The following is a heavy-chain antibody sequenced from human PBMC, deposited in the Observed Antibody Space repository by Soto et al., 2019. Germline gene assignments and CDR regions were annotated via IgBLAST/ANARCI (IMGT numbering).Heavy chain of an antibody. Sequence: KPSETLSLTCAVYGGSFSGYYWSWIRQPPGKGLEWIGEINHSGSTNYNPSLKSRVTISVDTSKNQFSLKLSSVTAADTAVYYCARGRQRYRYFDYWGQGTLVTVSS. CDR1: GGSFSGYY. CDR2: INHSGST. D-gene: IGHD1-1*01. V-gene: IGHV4-34*01. CDR3: ARGRQRYRYFDY. J-gene: IGHJ4*02.